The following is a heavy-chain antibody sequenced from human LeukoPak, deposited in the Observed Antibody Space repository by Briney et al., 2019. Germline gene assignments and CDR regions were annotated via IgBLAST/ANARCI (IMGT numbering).Heavy chain of an antibody. J-gene: IGHJ4*02. CDR3: ARVRDRYYLIDFDY. D-gene: IGHD3-10*01. CDR2: INWNGDST. V-gene: IGHV3-20*04. Sequence: GGALSLSCAACGFTLDDYGMRWVGQAAPKGVEWVDGINWNGDSTGHADYAKGQITISRDDPKNSLYLQMNSLRAEDMALCYCARVRDRYYLIDFDYWGQGTLVTVSS. CDR1: GFTLDDYG.